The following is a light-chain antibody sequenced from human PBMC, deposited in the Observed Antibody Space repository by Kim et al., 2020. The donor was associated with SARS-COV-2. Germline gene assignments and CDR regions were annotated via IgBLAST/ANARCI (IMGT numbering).Light chain of an antibody. CDR2: RNN. Sequence: SYELTQPLSVSVALGQTAKISCGGNNIGGKHVHWYQQRPGQAPVTVIYRNNNLPSGIPERFSGSNSGNAATLSIRRVQVGDEAVYFCQVWDSNTVIFGGG. CDR1: NIGGKH. J-gene: IGLJ2*01. CDR3: QVWDSNTVI. V-gene: IGLV3-9*01.